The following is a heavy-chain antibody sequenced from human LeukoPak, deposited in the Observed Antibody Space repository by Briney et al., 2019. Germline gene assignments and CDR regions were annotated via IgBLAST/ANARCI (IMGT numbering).Heavy chain of an antibody. J-gene: IGHJ4*02. D-gene: IGHD2-2*01. CDR2: ISAYNGNT. CDR1: GYTFTSYG. V-gene: IGHV1-18*01. CDR3: ASRLYCSNTRCRNFPFAY. Sequence: GASVKVSCKASGYTFTSYGISWVRQAPGQGLEWMGWISAYNGNTNYAQKLQGRVTMTTDTSTSTAYMELRSLRSDDTAVYYCASRLYCSNTRCRNFPFAYWGQGTLVTVSS.